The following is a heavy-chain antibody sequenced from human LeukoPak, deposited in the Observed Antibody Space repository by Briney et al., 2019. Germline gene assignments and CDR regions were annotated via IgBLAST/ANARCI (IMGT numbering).Heavy chain of an antibody. CDR2: ISRGVGST. V-gene: IGHV3-23*01. D-gene: IGHD4-17*01. J-gene: IGHJ4*02. CDR3: AKKGQADDYGKPD. CDR1: GFTFSSYW. Sequence: GGSLRLSCAASGFTFSSYWMHWVRQAPGKGLECVAAISRGVGSTYYADSVKGRFTISRDNSKNTLYLQMNNLRADDTAVYYCAKKGQADDYGKPDWGQGTLVTVSS.